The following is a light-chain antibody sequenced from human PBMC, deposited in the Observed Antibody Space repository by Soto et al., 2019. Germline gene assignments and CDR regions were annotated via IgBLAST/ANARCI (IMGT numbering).Light chain of an antibody. V-gene: IGKV3-15*01. J-gene: IGKJ5*01. CDR2: GAS. CDR3: QHYNNWPIT. CDR1: QSVSIH. Sequence: ETVMTQSPGTLSVSLGERATLSCRASQSVSIHLAWYQQKPGQAPRLLIYGASTRATGIPARFSGSGSGTDFTLTISSLQAAEFAVYHCQHYNNWPITFGQGTRLEI.